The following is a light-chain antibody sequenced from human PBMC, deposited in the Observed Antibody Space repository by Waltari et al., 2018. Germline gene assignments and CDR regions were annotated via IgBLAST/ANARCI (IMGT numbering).Light chain of an antibody. CDR1: QRLLYYSTGKNS. CDR2: WAS. Sequence: DVVLTQSPDSLAVSLGQRATVNCRSSQRLLYYSTGKNSLAWYQQRQGQPPKLLISWASTREAWVPDRFSGGGAGTDFTLTINNLQPEDVAVYYCQQYYRSRSFGQGTKVEIK. V-gene: IGKV4-1*01. CDR3: QQYYRSRS. J-gene: IGKJ1*01.